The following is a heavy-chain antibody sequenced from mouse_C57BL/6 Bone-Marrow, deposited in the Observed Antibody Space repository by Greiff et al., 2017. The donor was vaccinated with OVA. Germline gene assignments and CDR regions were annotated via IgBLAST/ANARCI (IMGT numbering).Heavy chain of an antibody. J-gene: IGHJ1*03. Sequence: VQLQESGAELVRPGASVTLSCKASGYTFTDYEMHWVKQTPVHGLEWIGAIDPETGGTAYNQKFKGKAILTADKSSSTAYMELRSLTSEDSAVYYCTREGYYGRNWYFDVWGTGTTVTVSS. D-gene: IGHD1-1*01. CDR1: GYTFTDYE. V-gene: IGHV1-15*01. CDR2: IDPETGGT. CDR3: TREGYYGRNWYFDV.